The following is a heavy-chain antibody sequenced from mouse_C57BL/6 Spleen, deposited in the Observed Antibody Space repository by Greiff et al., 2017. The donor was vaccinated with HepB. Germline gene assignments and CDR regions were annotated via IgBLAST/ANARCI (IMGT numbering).Heavy chain of an antibody. CDR2: INPNNGGT. J-gene: IGHJ2*01. Sequence: VQLQQSGPELVKPGASVKIPCKASGYKFTDYNMDWVKQSHGKSLEWIGDINPNNGGTIYNQKFKGKATLTVDKSSSTAYMKLRSLTSEDTAVYYCARNYYGSSYGCDYWGQGTTLTVSS. V-gene: IGHV1-18*01. D-gene: IGHD1-1*01. CDR3: ARNYYGSSYGCDY. CDR1: GYKFTDYN.